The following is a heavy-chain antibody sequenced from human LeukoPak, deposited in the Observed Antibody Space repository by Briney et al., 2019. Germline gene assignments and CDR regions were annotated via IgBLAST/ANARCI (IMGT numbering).Heavy chain of an antibody. J-gene: IGHJ4*02. CDR2: INGDGSRT. Sequence: GGSLRLCCAASGFTFSSYWMHWVRQATGKGLVWVSRINGDGSRTTYADSVKGRYTISRDNAKNTLYLQMNSLRAEDTAVYYCARGFDWGATMGYWGQGTLVTVSS. CDR3: ARGFDWGATMGY. D-gene: IGHD3-9*01. CDR1: GFTFSSYW. V-gene: IGHV3-74*01.